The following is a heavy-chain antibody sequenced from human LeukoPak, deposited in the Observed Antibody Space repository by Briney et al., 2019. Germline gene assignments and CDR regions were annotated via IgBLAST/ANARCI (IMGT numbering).Heavy chain of an antibody. J-gene: IGHJ4*02. D-gene: IGHD3-9*01. CDR1: GFTFSNYA. CDR2: ITGSDGTT. V-gene: IGHV3-23*01. CDR3: AQWGDYGILTGYYVSDY. Sequence: LGTSLRLSCAASGFTFSNYAMSWVRQAPGKGLEWVSAITGSDGTTYYADSVKGRFTISRDNSKNTLYLQMNSLRVEDTAVYYCAQWGDYGILTGYYVSDYWGQGTLVTVSS.